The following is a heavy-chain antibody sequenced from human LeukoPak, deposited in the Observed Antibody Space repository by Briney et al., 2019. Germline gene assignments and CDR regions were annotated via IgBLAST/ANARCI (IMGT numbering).Heavy chain of an antibody. J-gene: IGHJ4*02. D-gene: IGHD3-3*01. V-gene: IGHV4-34*01. CDR3: ARISDDFWSGYLFDY. Sequence: SETLSLTCAVYGGSFSGYYWSWIRQPPGKGLEWIGEINHSGSTNYNPSLKSRVTISVDTSKNQFSLKLSSVTAADTAVYYCARISDDFWSGYLFDYWGQGTLVTVSS. CDR1: GGSFSGYY. CDR2: INHSGST.